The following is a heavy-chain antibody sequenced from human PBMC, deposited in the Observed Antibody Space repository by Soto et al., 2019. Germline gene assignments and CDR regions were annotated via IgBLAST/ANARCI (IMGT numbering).Heavy chain of an antibody. CDR3: ARDRGYDAHDYYYNAMDV. J-gene: IGHJ6*02. D-gene: IGHD3-10*01. V-gene: IGHV3-21*01. Sequence: GSLRLSCISSGFTFRTYTMNWVRQAPGKGLEWVSGIRGFSPYTFYAESVRGRFTISRDNAKNSLFLQMDSLRAEDTAVYYCARDRGYDAHDYYYNAMDVWGQGTTVTVSS. CDR1: GFTFRTYT. CDR2: IRGFSPYT.